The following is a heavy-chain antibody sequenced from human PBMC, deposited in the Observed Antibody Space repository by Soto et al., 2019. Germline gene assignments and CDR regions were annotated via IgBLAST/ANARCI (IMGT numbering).Heavy chain of an antibody. D-gene: IGHD6-19*01. Sequence: QVQLVESGGGVVQPGRSLRLSCVASGFTLSNTGMHWVRQAPDKGLEWVAMISHDGSNTYYGDSVKGRFTISRDNSWNTLYLQMDSLRPEDTSVYYCAKDWGSSGWFNWFDPWGQGTLVTVSS. J-gene: IGHJ5*02. CDR2: ISHDGSNT. V-gene: IGHV3-30*18. CDR1: GFTLSNTG. CDR3: AKDWGSSGWFNWFDP.